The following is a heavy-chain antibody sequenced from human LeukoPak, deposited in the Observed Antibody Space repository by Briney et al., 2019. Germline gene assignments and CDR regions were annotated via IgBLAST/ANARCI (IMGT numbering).Heavy chain of an antibody. V-gene: IGHV2-70*11. CDR2: NDLDDDK. D-gene: IGHD6-19*01. CDR1: EFSLSTTGLC. J-gene: IGHJ4*02. CDR3: ARTNRHSGWSYFDY. Sequence: SSPTLSNTTQTLTLTCTFSEFSLSTTGLCLSWIRQPPGKTLERLARNDLDDDKHSSTSLKTRLTISKDTSKNQVVLTMTNMDPVDTATYYCARTNRHSGWSYFDYWGQGTLVTVSS.